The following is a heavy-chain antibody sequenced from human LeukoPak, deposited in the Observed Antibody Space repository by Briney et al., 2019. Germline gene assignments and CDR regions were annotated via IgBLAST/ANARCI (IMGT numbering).Heavy chain of an antibody. D-gene: IGHD5-12*01. CDR1: GFTFSSYG. CDR2: ISGSGGST. CDR3: AKAPRLVPLYYFDY. J-gene: IGHJ4*02. V-gene: IGHV3-23*01. Sequence: PGGSLRHSCAASGFTFSSYGMSGVRQAGGKGLEWVSAISGSGGSTYYGDSVEGRVTISRENFKNKVYLQMNSLRAEDTAVYYSAKAPRLVPLYYFDYWGRGTLVTVSS.